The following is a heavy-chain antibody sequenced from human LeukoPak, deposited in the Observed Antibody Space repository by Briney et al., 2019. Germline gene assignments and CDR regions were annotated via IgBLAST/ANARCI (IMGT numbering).Heavy chain of an antibody. CDR1: GDSISSYY. Sequence: PSETLSLTCTVSGDSISSYYWSWIRQPPGKGLEWIGYIYYSGSTYYNPSLKSRVTISVDTSKNQFSLKLSSVTAADTAVYYCARDLHDYGGNSHFDYWGQGTLVTVSS. CDR3: ARDLHDYGGNSHFDY. V-gene: IGHV4-59*06. J-gene: IGHJ4*02. CDR2: IYYSGST. D-gene: IGHD4-23*01.